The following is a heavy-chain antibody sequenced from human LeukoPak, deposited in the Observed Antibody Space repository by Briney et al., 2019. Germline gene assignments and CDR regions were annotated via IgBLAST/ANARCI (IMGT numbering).Heavy chain of an antibody. CDR2: ISSSGSTI. CDR1: GFIFSNYG. V-gene: IGHV3-48*04. D-gene: IGHD2-21*01. Sequence: GGSLRLSCAASGFIFSNYGMNWVRQAPGKGLEWVSYISSSGSTIYYADYVKGRFTISRDNAKNSLYLQMNSLRVEDTAVYYCARDLRGWSEFLFDYWGQGTLVTVSS. J-gene: IGHJ4*02. CDR3: ARDLRGWSEFLFDY.